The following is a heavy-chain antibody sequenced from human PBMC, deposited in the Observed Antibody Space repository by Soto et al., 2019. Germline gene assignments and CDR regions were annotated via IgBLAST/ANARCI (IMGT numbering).Heavy chain of an antibody. CDR1: GGSISSSNW. V-gene: IGHV4-4*02. CDR2: IYHSGST. D-gene: IGHD2-15*01. J-gene: IGHJ6*02. CDR3: ARDSEGDCSGGSCYKTGMDV. Sequence: PSETLSPTCAVSGGSISSSNWWSWVRQPPGKGLEWIGEIYHSGSTNYNPSLKSRVTISVDKSKNQFSLKLSSVTAADTAVYYCARDSEGDCSGGSCYKTGMDVWGQGTTVTVSS.